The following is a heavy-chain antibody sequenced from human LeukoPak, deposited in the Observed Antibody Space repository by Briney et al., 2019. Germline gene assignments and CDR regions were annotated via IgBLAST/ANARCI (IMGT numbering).Heavy chain of an antibody. CDR2: ISWNSGSI. D-gene: IGHD2-2*01. CDR3: ARDPYCSSASCYLGYFDS. V-gene: IGHV3-9*01. CDR1: GFTFDDYA. Sequence: PGRSLRLSCAASGFTFDDYAMHWVRQAPGKGLEWVSGISWNSGSIGYADSVKGRFTISRDNAKNSLYLQMNSLRAEDTAVYYCARDPYCSSASCYLGYFDSWGQGTLVTVSS. J-gene: IGHJ4*02.